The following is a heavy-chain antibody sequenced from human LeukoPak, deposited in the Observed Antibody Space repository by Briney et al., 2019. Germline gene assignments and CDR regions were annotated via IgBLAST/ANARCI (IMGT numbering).Heavy chain of an antibody. CDR1: GGTISSYY. CDR3: ARDSVPAAMGFDY. D-gene: IGHD2-2*01. V-gene: IGHV4-4*07. Sequence: SETLSLTCTVSGGTISSYYWSWIRQPAGKGLEWIGRIYTSGNTNYNPSRKSRVTMSVDTSKNQFSLKRSSVTAADTAGYYCARDSVPAAMGFDYWGQGTLVTVSS. CDR2: IYTSGNT. J-gene: IGHJ4*02.